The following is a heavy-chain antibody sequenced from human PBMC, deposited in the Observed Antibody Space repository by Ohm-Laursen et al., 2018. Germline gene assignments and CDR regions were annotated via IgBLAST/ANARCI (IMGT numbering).Heavy chain of an antibody. V-gene: IGHV3-66*01. CDR2: IYSGGST. D-gene: IGHD6-19*01. CDR1: GFTVSSNY. J-gene: IGHJ6*02. CDR3: ARDAQYSSGWYKYYYYYGMDV. Sequence: SLRLSCAASGFTVSSNYMSWVRQAPGKGLEWVSVIYSGGSTYYADSVKGRFTISRDNSKNTLYLQMNSLRAEDTAVYYCARDAQYSSGWYKYYYYYGMDVWSQGTTVTVSS.